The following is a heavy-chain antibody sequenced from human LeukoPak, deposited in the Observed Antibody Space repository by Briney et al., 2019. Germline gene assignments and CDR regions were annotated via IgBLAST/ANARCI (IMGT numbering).Heavy chain of an antibody. CDR2: ISGSGGST. CDR1: GFTFSSYA. D-gene: IGHD3-9*01. V-gene: IGHV3-23*01. CDR3: AKAFYDILTGYYGC. J-gene: IGHJ4*02. Sequence: PGGSLRLSCAASGFTFSSYAMSWVRQAPGKGLEWVSAISGSGGSTYYADSVKGRFTISRDNSKNTLYLQMNSLRAEDTAVYYCAKAFYDILTGYYGCWGQGTLVTVSS.